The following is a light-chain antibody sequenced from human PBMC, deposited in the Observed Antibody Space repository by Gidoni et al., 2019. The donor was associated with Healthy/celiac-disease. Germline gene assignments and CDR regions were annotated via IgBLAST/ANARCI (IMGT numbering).Light chain of an antibody. J-gene: IGLJ2*01. CDR3: SSYAGSNNLV. Sequence: QSALTHPPSASGSPGQSVTISCTGTSSDVGGYNYVSWYQQHPGKAPKLMIYEVSKRPSGVPDRFSGPKSGNTASLTVSGLQAEDEADYYCSSYAGSNNLVFGGGTKLT. CDR1: SSDVGGYNY. V-gene: IGLV2-8*01. CDR2: EVS.